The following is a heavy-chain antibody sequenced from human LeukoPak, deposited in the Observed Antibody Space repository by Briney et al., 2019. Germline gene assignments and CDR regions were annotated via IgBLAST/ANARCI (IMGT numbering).Heavy chain of an antibody. Sequence: QTGRSLRLSCAASGFTFTTYGMHWVRQAPGKGLEWVAFISFDGSMNFYADSVKGRFTISRDNSKNTLHLHMNSLRAEDTAVYYCAKVNKGGYDSFDYWGQGTLVTVSS. CDR1: GFTFTTYG. D-gene: IGHD5-12*01. V-gene: IGHV3-30*18. J-gene: IGHJ4*02. CDR2: ISFDGSMN. CDR3: AKVNKGGYDSFDY.